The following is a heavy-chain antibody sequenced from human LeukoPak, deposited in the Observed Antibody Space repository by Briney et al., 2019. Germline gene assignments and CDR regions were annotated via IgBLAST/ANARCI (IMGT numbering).Heavy chain of an antibody. CDR1: GGSISSYF. Sequence: PSETLSLTCTVSGGSISSYFWTWIRQPAGKGLEWIGRIYSNGITNYNPSLKSRVTMSIDTSKKEFSLKLSSVTAADTAIYYRASSSNFYYYYMDVWGKGTTVTVSS. CDR3: ASSSNFYYYYMDV. J-gene: IGHJ6*03. V-gene: IGHV4-4*07. CDR2: IYSNGIT.